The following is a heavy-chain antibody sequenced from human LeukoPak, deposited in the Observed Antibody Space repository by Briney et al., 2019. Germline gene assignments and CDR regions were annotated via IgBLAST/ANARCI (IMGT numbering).Heavy chain of an antibody. J-gene: IGHJ4*02. CDR2: IYYSGST. CDR1: GGSISSYY. D-gene: IGHD7-27*01. CDR3: AREQTTNWSGPLIDY. Sequence: PSETLSLTCTVSGGSISSYYWSWIRQPPGKGLEWIGYIYYSGSTYYNPSLKSRVTISVDTSKNQFSLKLSSVTAADTAVYYCAREQTTNWSGPLIDYWGQGTLVTVSS. V-gene: IGHV4-59*12.